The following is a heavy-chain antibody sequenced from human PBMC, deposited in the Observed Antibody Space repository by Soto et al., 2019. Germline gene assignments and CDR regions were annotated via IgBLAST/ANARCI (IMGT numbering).Heavy chain of an antibody. CDR1: GGTFSSYA. V-gene: IGHV1-69*01. Sequence: QVQLVQSGAEVRKPGSSVKVSCKASGGTFSSYAISWVRQAPGQGLEWMGGIMPISGTANYALKFQGRVTITADESTSTVYMELSSLRSEDTAVYFCARSQGSSTSLEIYYYYYYGMDVWGQGTTVTVSS. CDR3: ARSQGSSTSLEIYYYYYYGMDV. J-gene: IGHJ6*02. CDR2: IMPISGTA. D-gene: IGHD2-2*01.